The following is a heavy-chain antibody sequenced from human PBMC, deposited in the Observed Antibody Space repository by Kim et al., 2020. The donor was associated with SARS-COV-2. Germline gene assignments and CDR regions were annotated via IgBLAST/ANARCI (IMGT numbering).Heavy chain of an antibody. D-gene: IGHD3-10*01. CDR2: LSSSSRAI. V-gene: IGHV3-48*04. J-gene: IGHJ4*02. CDR3: ARAVMGRGRGDL. CDR1: GFKFNTYT. Sequence: GGSLRLSCVGSGFKFNTYTMHWVRQAPGKGLEWVSCLSSSSRAISYADSVKGRFTISRDNAKNSVDLQMTSLRAEDTAIYYCARAVMGRGRGDLWGQGT.